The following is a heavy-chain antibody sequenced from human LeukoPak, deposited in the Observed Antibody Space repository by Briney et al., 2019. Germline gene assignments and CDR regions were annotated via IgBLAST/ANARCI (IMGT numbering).Heavy chain of an antibody. CDR1: GGSISSYY. J-gene: IGHJ6*03. CDR2: IYYSGST. CDR3: ARAGGGSYHYYYYMDV. D-gene: IGHD1-26*01. Sequence: SETLSLTCTVSGGSISSYYWSWIRQPPGKGLEWIGYIYYSGSTNYNPSLKSRVTISVDTSKNQFSLKLSSVTAADTAVYYCARAGGGSYHYYYYMDVWGKGTTVTVS. V-gene: IGHV4-59*01.